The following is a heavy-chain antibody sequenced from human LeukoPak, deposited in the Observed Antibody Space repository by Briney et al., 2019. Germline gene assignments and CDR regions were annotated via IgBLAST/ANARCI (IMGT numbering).Heavy chain of an antibody. CDR3: AKMPWGFGELLLAY. Sequence: GGSLRLSYAASGFTFSSYAMSWVRQAPGKGLEWVSAISGSGGSTYYADSVKGRFTISRDNSKNTLYLQMNSLRAEDTAVYYCAKMPWGFGELLLAYWGQGTLVTVSS. CDR1: GFTFSSYA. CDR2: ISGSGGST. D-gene: IGHD3-10*01. V-gene: IGHV3-23*01. J-gene: IGHJ4*02.